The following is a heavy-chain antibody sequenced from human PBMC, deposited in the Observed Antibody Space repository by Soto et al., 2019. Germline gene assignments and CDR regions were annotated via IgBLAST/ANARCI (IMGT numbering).Heavy chain of an antibody. D-gene: IGHD3-22*01. Sequence: GSLRLSCAASGFTVSSNYMSWVRQAPGKGLEWVSVIYSGGSTYYADSVKARFTISRDNSKNTLYLQMNSLRAEDTAVYYCAREMIRGYDYYYGMDVWGQGTTVTVSS. CDR1: GFTVSSNY. CDR2: IYSGGST. J-gene: IGHJ6*02. V-gene: IGHV3-53*01. CDR3: AREMIRGYDYYYGMDV.